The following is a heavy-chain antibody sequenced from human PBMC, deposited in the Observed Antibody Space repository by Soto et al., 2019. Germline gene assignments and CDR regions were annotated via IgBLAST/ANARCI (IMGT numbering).Heavy chain of an antibody. V-gene: IGHV1-18*01. CDR2: ISAHTGNT. D-gene: IGHD6-13*01. CDR3: ARVLGYDSSWWRHTAFDI. Sequence: ASVKVSCKTSGYTFTNYGISWVRQAPGQGLEWMGWISAHTGNTNYAQKFQGRVTMTTDTSTSTAYMELRSLRSDDTAVYYCARVLGYDSSWWRHTAFDIWGQGTMVTVSS. J-gene: IGHJ3*02. CDR1: GYTFTNYG.